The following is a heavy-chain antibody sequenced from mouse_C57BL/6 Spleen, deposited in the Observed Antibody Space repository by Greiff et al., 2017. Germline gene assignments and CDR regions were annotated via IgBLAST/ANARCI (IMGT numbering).Heavy chain of an antibody. CDR2: INPNNGGT. CDR1: GYTFTDYY. D-gene: IGHD2-4*01. V-gene: IGHV1-26*01. Sequence: EVKLMESGPELVKPGASVKISCKASGYTFTDYYMNWVKQSHGKSLEWIGDINPNNGGTSYNQKFKGKATLTVDKSSSTAYMELRSLTSEDSAVYYCAPMITTRGAFAYWGQGTLVTVSA. J-gene: IGHJ3*01. CDR3: APMITTRGAFAY.